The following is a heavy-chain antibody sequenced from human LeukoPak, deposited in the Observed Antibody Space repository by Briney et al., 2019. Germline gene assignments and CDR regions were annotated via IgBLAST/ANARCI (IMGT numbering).Heavy chain of an antibody. Sequence: SGTLSLTCTVSGDSISNSIWWSWLRQPPGKGLEWIGSIYYSGSTYYNPSLKSRVTISVDTSKNQFSLKLSSVTAADTAVYYCARDLAVAGHPDAFDIWGQGTMVTVSS. CDR2: IYYSGST. J-gene: IGHJ3*02. D-gene: IGHD6-19*01. V-gene: IGHV4-4*02. CDR3: ARDLAVAGHPDAFDI. CDR1: GDSISNSIW.